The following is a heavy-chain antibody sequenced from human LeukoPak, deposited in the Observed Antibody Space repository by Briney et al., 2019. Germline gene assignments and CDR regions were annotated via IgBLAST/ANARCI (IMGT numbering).Heavy chain of an antibody. CDR3: AKYFGRIATTV. CDR2: ISWSGDRM. J-gene: IGHJ4*02. CDR1: GFTFANHG. Sequence: PGGSLRLSCAASGFTFANHGIHSVRQAPRDGLGWVSSISWSGDRMGYADAVKGRFTISRDNAKKTLLLQTDNQRVEDTVLYYSAKYFGRIATTVWGQGTLVTVSS. D-gene: IGHD1-26*01. V-gene: IGHV3-9*01.